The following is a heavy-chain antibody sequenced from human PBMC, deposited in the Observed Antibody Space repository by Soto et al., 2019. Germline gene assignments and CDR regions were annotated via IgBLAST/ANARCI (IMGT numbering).Heavy chain of an antibody. V-gene: IGHV3-30*18. Sequence: QVQLEESGGGVVQPGRSLRLSCAASGFTISSYGMHWVRQAPGKGLEWVAVISYDGSNKYYADSVKGRFTISRDNSKNTLYLQMNSLRAEDTAVYYCAKGSTTMTYFDYWGQGTLVTVSS. D-gene: IGHD1-1*01. J-gene: IGHJ4*02. CDR2: ISYDGSNK. CDR3: AKGSTTMTYFDY. CDR1: GFTISSYG.